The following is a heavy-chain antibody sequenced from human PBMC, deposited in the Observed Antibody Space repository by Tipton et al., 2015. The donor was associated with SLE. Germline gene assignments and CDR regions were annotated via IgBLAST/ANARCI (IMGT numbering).Heavy chain of an antibody. CDR3: AGPIRQDGFDI. CDR1: GGSLSSSGYY. D-gene: IGHD2-21*01. CDR2: IYYSGST. V-gene: IGHV4-39*07. Sequence: TLSLTRTVSGGSLSSSGYYWGWIRQPPRMGLEWIATIYYSGSTYYNPSLKSRVTISVDMSKNQFFLNLSSVTAADTAVYYCAGPIRQDGFDIWGQGTMVTVSS. J-gene: IGHJ3*02.